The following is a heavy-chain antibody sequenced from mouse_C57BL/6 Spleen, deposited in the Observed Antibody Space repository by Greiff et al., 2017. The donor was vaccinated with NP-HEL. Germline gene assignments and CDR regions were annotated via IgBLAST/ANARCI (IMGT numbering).Heavy chain of an antibody. V-gene: IGHV2-6*03. CDR1: GFSLTSYG. D-gene: IGHD1-1*01. Sequence: QVQLKQSGPGLVAPSQSLSITCTVSGFSLTSYGVHWVRQPPGKGLEWLVVIWSDGSTTYNSALKSRLSISKDNSKSQVFLKMNSLQTDDTAMYYCARDYGSSYWYFDVWGTGTTVTVSS. J-gene: IGHJ1*03. CDR3: ARDYGSSYWYFDV. CDR2: IWSDGST.